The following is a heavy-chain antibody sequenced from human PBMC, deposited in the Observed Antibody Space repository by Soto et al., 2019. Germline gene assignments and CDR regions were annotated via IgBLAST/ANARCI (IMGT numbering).Heavy chain of an antibody. CDR2: ISYDGSNR. D-gene: IGHD3-10*01. J-gene: IGHJ6*02. V-gene: IGHV3-30*18. Sequence: QPGGSLRLSCAASGFTFSTYGMHWVRQAPGKGLEWVALISYDGSNRNPADSVKGRFTISRDNSKNTLYLQMNSLRVEDTAVYYCAKDEVRTPSLYAMDVWGQGTTVTVSS. CDR3: AKDEVRTPSLYAMDV. CDR1: GFTFSTYG.